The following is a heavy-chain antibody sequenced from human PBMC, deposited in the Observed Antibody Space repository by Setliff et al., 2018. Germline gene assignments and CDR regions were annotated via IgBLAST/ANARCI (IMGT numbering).Heavy chain of an antibody. CDR3: ARGPSPTVTPSRLVYFYNMDV. D-gene: IGHD4-17*01. CDR2: SNAGNGNT. V-gene: IGHV1-18*01. Sequence: GASVKVSCKTSGYSFSNFGISWVRQAPGQRLEWMGWSNAGNGNTKYSQKFQGRVTITADQSTTTVCMDLSSLRFDDTALYYCARGPSPTVTPSRLVYFYNMDVWGTGTPVTVSS. J-gene: IGHJ6*03. CDR1: GYSFSNFG.